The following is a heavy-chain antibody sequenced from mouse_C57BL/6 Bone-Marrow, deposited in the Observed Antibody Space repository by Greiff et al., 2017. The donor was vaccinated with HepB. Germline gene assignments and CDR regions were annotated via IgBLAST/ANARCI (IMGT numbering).Heavy chain of an antibody. CDR2: ISSGGSYT. CDR3: ARRYYGSKAY. D-gene: IGHD1-1*01. V-gene: IGHV5-6*01. CDR1: GFTFSSYG. J-gene: IGHJ3*01. Sequence: EVHLVESGGDLVKPGGSLKLSCAASGFTFSSYGMSWVRQTPDKRLEWVATISSGGSYTYYPDSVKGRFTISRDNAKNTLYLQMSSLKSEDTAMYYCARRYYGSKAYWGQGTLVTVSA.